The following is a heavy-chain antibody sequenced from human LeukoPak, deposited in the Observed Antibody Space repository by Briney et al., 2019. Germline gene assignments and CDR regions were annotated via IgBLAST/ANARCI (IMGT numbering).Heavy chain of an antibody. D-gene: IGHD6-25*01. Sequence: ASVKVSYKASGYTFTSYGITWVRQAPGQGLEWMGWMSTYNGDTKYVQKFQDRVSMTTDTSTTTAYMELRSLTSDDTAVYYCARRSGNWYYFDYWGQGTRVTVSS. CDR3: ARRSGNWYYFDY. V-gene: IGHV1-18*01. CDR2: MSTYNGDT. CDR1: GYTFTSYG. J-gene: IGHJ4*02.